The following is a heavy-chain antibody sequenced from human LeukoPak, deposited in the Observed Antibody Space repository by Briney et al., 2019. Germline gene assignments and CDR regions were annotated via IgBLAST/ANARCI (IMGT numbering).Heavy chain of an antibody. CDR2: ISSDGGTT. J-gene: IGHJ3*02. Sequence: PGGSLRLSCAASGFTFGRYAMQWVRQAPGKGLEFVSTISSDGGTTFYASSVKGRFTISRDNSKNTLYLQMGGLRAEDMALYYCARNYYDTTGPFAAFDIWGQGTMVTVSS. CDR1: GFTFGRYA. V-gene: IGHV3-64*01. CDR3: ARNYYDTTGPFAAFDI. D-gene: IGHD3-22*01.